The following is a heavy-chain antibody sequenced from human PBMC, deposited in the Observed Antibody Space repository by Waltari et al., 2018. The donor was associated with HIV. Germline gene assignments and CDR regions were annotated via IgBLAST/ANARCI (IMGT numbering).Heavy chain of an antibody. J-gene: IGHJ5*02. CDR3: AGRSPARRLNWFDP. Sequence: EVQLVESGGGLVQPGGSLRLSCAGSGFTFSTYWVSWVRESPGKGVGWVANITQYGREKYYVDSVKGRFTISRDNAKNSLYLQMNSLRAEDTAVYYCAGRSPARRLNWFDPWGQGTLVTVSS. D-gene: IGHD4-17*01. CDR2: ITQYGREK. CDR1: GFTFSTYW. V-gene: IGHV3-7*01.